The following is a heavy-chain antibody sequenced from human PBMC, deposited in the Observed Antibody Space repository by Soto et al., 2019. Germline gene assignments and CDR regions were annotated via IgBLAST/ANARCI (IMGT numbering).Heavy chain of an antibody. CDR2: IFYSGTT. V-gene: IGHV4-59*01. Sequence: PSETLSLTCTVSGGSISSYYWSWIRQPPGKGLEWIGYIFYSGTTSYNPSLKSRVTMSVDTSKNQFSLKLTSVTAADTAIYYCARELNGDYVTYWGQGILVTAPQ. CDR1: GGSISSYY. J-gene: IGHJ4*02. D-gene: IGHD4-17*01. CDR3: ARELNGDYVTY.